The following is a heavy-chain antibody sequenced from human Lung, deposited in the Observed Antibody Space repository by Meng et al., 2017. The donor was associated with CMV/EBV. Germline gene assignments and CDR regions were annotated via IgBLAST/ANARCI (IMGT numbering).Heavy chain of an antibody. D-gene: IGHD2-2*01. CDR1: SDSITNYF. CDR2: LYPDGST. V-gene: IGHV4-4*07. J-gene: IGHJ4*02. CDR3: ARTPVRFCNTHMCYAFDY. Sequence: QGKLRESGPRLVKPSETLSVTCIVSSDSITNYFWSWVRQPAGKGLEWIGRLYPDGSTDYNPSLSSRLTLSLDTSKIRFSLKLRSVTAADTAIYYCARTPVRFCNTHMCYAFDYWGQGALVTGSS.